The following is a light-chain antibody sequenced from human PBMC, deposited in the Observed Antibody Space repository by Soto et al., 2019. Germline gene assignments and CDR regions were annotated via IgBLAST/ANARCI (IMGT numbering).Light chain of an antibody. CDR2: DAS. Sequence: ETVLTQSPATLSLSPGERATLSCRASQSVSSYLAWYQQKPGQAPRLLIYDASNRATGTPARFSGSGSGTDLTLTISSLEPADFAVYYCQQRSNWPLTFGGGTKVDIK. CDR1: QSVSSY. V-gene: IGKV3-11*01. J-gene: IGKJ4*01. CDR3: QQRSNWPLT.